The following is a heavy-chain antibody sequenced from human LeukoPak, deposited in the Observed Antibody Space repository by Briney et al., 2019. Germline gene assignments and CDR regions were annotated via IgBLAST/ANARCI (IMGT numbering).Heavy chain of an antibody. CDR3: ARTSSVTPTPTFDS. Sequence: GGSLRLSCAASGFTFNTFAMNWVRQAPGKGLEWVSSISSSCSLIYYPDSMKGRFTISRDNARDSLYLQMTSLRVEDTAIYFCARTSSVTPTPTFDSWGQGTLVTVS. J-gene: IGHJ4*02. V-gene: IGHV3-21*01. CDR2: ISSSCSLI. CDR1: GFTFNTFA. D-gene: IGHD4-17*01.